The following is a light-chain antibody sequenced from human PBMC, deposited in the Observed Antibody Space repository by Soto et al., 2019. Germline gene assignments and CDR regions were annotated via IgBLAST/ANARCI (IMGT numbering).Light chain of an antibody. CDR3: QSYDSSPGWV. Sequence: QSVLTQPPSVSGAPGQRVTISCTGSSSNIGAGYGVHWYQQLPGTAPKLLIYGNSNRPSGVPDRFSGSKSGTSASLAITGLQAEDEADYYCQSYDSSPGWVFGGGTQLTVL. CDR1: SSNIGAGYG. CDR2: GNS. J-gene: IGLJ2*01. V-gene: IGLV1-40*01.